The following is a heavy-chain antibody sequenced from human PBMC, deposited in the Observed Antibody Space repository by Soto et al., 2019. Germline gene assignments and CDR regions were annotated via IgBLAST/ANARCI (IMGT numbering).Heavy chain of an antibody. CDR1: GGSISSYY. D-gene: IGHD5-12*01. V-gene: IGHV4-59*01. Sequence: SETLSLTCTVSGGSISSYYWSWIRQPPGKGLEWIGYIYYSGSTNYNPSLKRRVTISLDTSKNQYSLKLSSVTAADTAVYYCARAGNDSYYYYMDVWGKGTTVTVSS. J-gene: IGHJ6*03. CDR2: IYYSGST. CDR3: ARAGNDSYYYYMDV.